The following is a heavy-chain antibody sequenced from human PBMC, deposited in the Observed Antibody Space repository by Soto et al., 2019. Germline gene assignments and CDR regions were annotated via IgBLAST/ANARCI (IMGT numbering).Heavy chain of an antibody. V-gene: IGHV4-31*03. CDR3: ARSGGPEGDWFDP. J-gene: IGHJ5*02. Sequence: QVQLQESGPGLVKPSQTLSLTCTVSGGPIRRRGYYWSWIRHRPGEGLEWIGFFYYSGITDYNPSLRSRVTISADTSRKQVFLNMSSVTAADTAVYYCARSGGPEGDWFDPWGQGTLVTVSS. CDR2: FYYSGIT. CDR1: GGPIRRRGYY. D-gene: IGHD2-15*01.